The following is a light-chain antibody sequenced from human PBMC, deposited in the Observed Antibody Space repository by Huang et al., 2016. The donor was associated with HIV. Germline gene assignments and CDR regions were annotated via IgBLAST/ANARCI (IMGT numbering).Light chain of an antibody. CDR2: DAS. CDR1: QNIKNY. CDR3: QQRANRPT. Sequence: EVVLTQSPSTLSVFPGVRVTRSCRASQNIKNYLAWYQQRPGQAPRILIYDASNRPADISSRVSGSGSGTDFSLTINGLESEDFAIYYCQQRANRPTFGGGTRV. J-gene: IGKJ4*01. V-gene: IGKV3-11*01.